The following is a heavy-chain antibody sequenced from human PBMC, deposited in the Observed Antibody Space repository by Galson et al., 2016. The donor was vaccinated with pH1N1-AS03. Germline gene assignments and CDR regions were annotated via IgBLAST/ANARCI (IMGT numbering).Heavy chain of an antibody. V-gene: IGHV3-23*01. Sequence: SLRLSCAASGFTFSNYVMSWVRQAPGRGLEWVSCISGSGGIANHADSVKGRLTTSRDNSKNTLYLQMNNLRAEDTAVYYCGKRGYSTSRPAVDSWGQGTLITAS. CDR1: GFTFSNYV. CDR2: ISGSGGIA. D-gene: IGHD6-6*01. J-gene: IGHJ5*01. CDR3: GKRGYSTSRPAVDS.